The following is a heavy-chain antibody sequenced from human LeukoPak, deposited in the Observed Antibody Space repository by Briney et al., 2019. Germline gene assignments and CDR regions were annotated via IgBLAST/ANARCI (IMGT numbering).Heavy chain of an antibody. CDR1: GGSISSSRYY. Sequence: SETLSLTCTVSGGSISSSRYYWGWVRPPPGKGLERVASIYYSGSTYYNPSLKSRVTMSVDTPKKQFSLKLSAVTPADPAMYYCARQTSMVTMYYFDQWGQGTLVTVSS. CDR2: IYYSGST. J-gene: IGHJ4*02. CDR3: ARQTSMVTMYYFDQ. D-gene: IGHD2-21*02. V-gene: IGHV4-39*01.